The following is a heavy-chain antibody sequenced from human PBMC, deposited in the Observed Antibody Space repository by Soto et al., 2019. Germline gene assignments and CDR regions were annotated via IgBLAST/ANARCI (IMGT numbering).Heavy chain of an antibody. CDR3: ARTGGWDGYNYRSGRGFDY. J-gene: IGHJ4*02. D-gene: IGHD5-12*01. CDR1: GGSISSGGYY. CDR2: IYYSGST. V-gene: IGHV4-31*03. Sequence: SETLSLTCTVSGGSISSGGYYWSWIRQHPGKGLEWIGYIYYSGSTYYNPSLKSRVTISVDTSKNQFSLKLSSVTAADTAVYYCARTGGWDGYNYRSGRGFDYWGQGTLVTVSS.